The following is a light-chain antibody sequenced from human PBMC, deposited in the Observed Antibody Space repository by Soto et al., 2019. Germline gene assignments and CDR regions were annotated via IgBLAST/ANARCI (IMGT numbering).Light chain of an antibody. CDR2: EVN. Sequence: QSALTQPRSVSGSPGQSVTISCTATGSDVGGYNYVSWYQQHPGKAPRVMINEVNSRPAGVSSRFSGSKSGNTASLTISGLQAEDEADYYCSSYTSRSTLNYVFGTGTKLTVL. V-gene: IGLV2-14*03. CDR3: SSYTSRSTLNYV. CDR1: GSDVGGYNY. J-gene: IGLJ1*01.